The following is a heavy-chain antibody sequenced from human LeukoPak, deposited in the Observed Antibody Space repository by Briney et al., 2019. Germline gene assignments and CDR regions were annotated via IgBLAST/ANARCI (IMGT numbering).Heavy chain of an antibody. CDR3: TRDRSRAEDD. D-gene: IGHD1-14*01. V-gene: IGHV3-7*01. CDR2: INQGGSDK. CDR1: GFTFSGHW. J-gene: IGHJ4*02. Sequence: PGESLRLSCAASGFTFSGHWMSWVRQAPGKGLEWVAKINQGGSDKYYVDSVKGRYTISRDNANNLLYLQMNSLRGEDTAVYYCTRDRSRAEDDWGQGTLVTVSS.